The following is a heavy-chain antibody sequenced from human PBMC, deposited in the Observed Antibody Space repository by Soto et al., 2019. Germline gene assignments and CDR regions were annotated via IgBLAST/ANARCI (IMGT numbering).Heavy chain of an antibody. CDR2: IDPSDSYT. D-gene: IGHD3-22*01. Sequence: PGESLKISCKCSGYSFTSYWISWVRQMPGKGLEWMGRIDPSDSYTNYSPSFQGHVTISADKSISTAYLQWSSLKASDTAMYYCARQKIYYDSSGYRSDAFDIWGQGTMVTVSS. V-gene: IGHV5-10-1*01. J-gene: IGHJ3*02. CDR1: GYSFTSYW. CDR3: ARQKIYYDSSGYRSDAFDI.